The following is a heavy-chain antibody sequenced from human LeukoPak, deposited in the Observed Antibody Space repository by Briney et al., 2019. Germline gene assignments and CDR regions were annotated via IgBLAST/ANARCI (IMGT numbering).Heavy chain of an antibody. CDR2: INPNSGGT. V-gene: IGHV1-2*02. CDR3: ARDGGGRYFLPEYYFDY. D-gene: IGHD1-26*01. CDR1: GYTFTGYY. Sequence: ASVKVSCKASGYTFTGYYMHWVRQAPGQGLEWMGWINPNSGGTNYAQKFQGRVTMTRGTSISTAYMELSRLRSDDTAVYYCARDGGGRYFLPEYYFDYWGQGTLVTVSS. J-gene: IGHJ4*02.